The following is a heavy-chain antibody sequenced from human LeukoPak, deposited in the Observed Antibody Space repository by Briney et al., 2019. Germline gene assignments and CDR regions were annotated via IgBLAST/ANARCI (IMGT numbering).Heavy chain of an antibody. V-gene: IGHV4-4*07. D-gene: IGHD6-13*01. CDR1: GGSISNYY. CDR2: FYSSGSH. J-gene: IGHJ6*02. Sequence: SETLSLTCTVSGGSISNYYWSWIRQPAGKGLEWIGRFYSSGSHNYNPSLKSRVTMSVDTSKNQFSLRLSSVTAADTAVYYCARLFPATGTPYYYIMDVWGQGTLVTVSS. CDR3: ARLFPATGTPYYYIMDV.